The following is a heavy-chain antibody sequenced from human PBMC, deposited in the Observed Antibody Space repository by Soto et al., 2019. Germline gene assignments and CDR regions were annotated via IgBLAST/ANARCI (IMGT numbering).Heavy chain of an antibody. Sequence: EVQLFESGGGLVQPGGSLRLSCAASGFTFSSYAMSWVRQAPGKGLEWVSAISGSGGSTYYADSVKGRFTISRDNTKNTLYLQMNSLRAEDTAVYYCAKGGEGGSYSQPLDYWGQGTLVTVCS. V-gene: IGHV3-23*01. CDR2: ISGSGGST. CDR1: GFTFSSYA. CDR3: AKGGEGGSYSQPLDY. J-gene: IGHJ4*02. D-gene: IGHD1-26*01.